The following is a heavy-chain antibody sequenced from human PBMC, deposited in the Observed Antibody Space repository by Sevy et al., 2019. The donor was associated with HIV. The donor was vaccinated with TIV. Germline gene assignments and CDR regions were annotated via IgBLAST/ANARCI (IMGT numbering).Heavy chain of an antibody. V-gene: IGHV1-2*02. CDR3: AREEVAYYYGMDV. CDR1: GYTFTGYY. CDR2: INPNSGGK. J-gene: IGHJ6*02. Sequence: ASVKVSCKASGYTFTGYYMHWVRQAPGQGLEWMGWINPNSGGKNYAKKFQGRVTMTRDTSISTAYMELSRLRSDDTAVYYCAREEVAYYYGMDVWGQGTTVTVSS.